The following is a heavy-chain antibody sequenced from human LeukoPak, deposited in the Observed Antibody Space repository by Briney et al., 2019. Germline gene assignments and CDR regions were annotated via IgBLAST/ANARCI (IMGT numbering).Heavy chain of an antibody. CDR1: GFAVSCCA. V-gene: IGHV3-23*01. J-gene: IGHJ4*02. CDR2: ISGGGGTT. CDR3: AKVAGIVVALGAINY. Sequence: GGALGLSSAAAGFAVSCCAMSWARQAQGEGLDWVSAISGGGGTTFYADSVKGGFTIARDNSKYTLYLQMNSLRAEDTAVYYCAKVAGIVVALGAINYWGQGTLVTVSS. D-gene: IGHD3-22*01.